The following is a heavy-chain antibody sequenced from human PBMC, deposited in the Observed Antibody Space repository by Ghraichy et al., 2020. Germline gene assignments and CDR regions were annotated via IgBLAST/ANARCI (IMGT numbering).Heavy chain of an antibody. V-gene: IGHV4-59*01. CDR2: IYYSGST. J-gene: IGHJ6*03. CDR1: GGSISSYY. D-gene: IGHD2-21*01. Sequence: SETLSLTCTVSGGSISSYYWSWIRQPPGKGLEWIGYIYYSGSTNYNPSLKSRVTISVDTSKNQFSLKLSSVTAADTAVYYCARVASYYYYMDVWGKGTTVTVSS. CDR3: ARVASYYYYMDV.